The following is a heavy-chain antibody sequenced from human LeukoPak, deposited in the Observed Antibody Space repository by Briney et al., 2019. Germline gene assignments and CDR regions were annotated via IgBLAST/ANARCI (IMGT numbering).Heavy chain of an antibody. J-gene: IGHJ5*02. CDR1: GFSISSGSYY. D-gene: IGHD3-10*01. CDR3: ARDVSHTWYYYGSGSKNWFDP. CDR2: IYTSGST. Sequence: SETLSFTCTVSGFSISSGSYYWRGIRQPAGKRLEWIGRIYTSGSTNYNPSLKSRVTISVDTSKNQFSLKLSSVTAADTAVYYCARDVSHTWYYYGSGSKNWFDPWGQGTLVTVSS. V-gene: IGHV4-61*02.